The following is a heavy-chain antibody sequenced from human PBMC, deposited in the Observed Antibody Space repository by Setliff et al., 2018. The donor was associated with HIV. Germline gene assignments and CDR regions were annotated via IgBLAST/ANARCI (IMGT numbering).Heavy chain of an antibody. V-gene: IGHV1-2*06. CDR3: ARKDGVGYCDSNSCHGIGPIDF. Sequence: ASVKVSCKASGYSFTGYYVNWVRQAPGQGLEWMGRINPKSGATNLAQKFQGRVTLTRDTSVTTVYMELTSLRSDDTAVYYCARKDGVGYCDSNSCHGIGPIDFWGQGSLVTVSS. CDR1: GYSFTGYY. CDR2: INPKSGAT. J-gene: IGHJ4*02. D-gene: IGHD2-2*01.